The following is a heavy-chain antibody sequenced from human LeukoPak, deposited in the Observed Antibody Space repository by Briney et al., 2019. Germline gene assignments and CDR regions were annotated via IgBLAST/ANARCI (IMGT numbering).Heavy chain of an antibody. D-gene: IGHD3/OR15-3a*01. J-gene: IGHJ4*02. Sequence: GGSLRLSCAASRFTFWDTWMNWVRQVPGQGLEWVANIKQDGSEKFYVASVKGRFTISRDNGKSSLYLQMNSLRAEDTALYYCATSYDMGWLIGYWGQGTLVTVSS. CDR2: IKQDGSEK. V-gene: IGHV3-7*03. CDR3: ATSYDMGWLIGY. CDR1: RFTFWDTW.